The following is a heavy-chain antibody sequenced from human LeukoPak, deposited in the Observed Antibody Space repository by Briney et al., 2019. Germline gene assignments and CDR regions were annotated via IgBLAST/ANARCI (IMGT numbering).Heavy chain of an antibody. J-gene: IGHJ4*02. V-gene: IGHV1-8*01. CDR2: MNPNSGNT. D-gene: IGHD5-18*01. CDR1: GYTFTSYD. Sequence: ASVNVSCKASGYTFTSYDINWVRQATGQGLEWMGWMNPNSGNTGYAQKFQGRVTMTRNTSISTAYMELSSLRSEDTAVYYCARVGGYSYAFDYWGQGTPVTVSS. CDR3: ARVGGYSYAFDY.